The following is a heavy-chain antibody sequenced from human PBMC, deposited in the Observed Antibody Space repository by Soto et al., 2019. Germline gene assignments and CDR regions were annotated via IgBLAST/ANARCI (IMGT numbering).Heavy chain of an antibody. Sequence: SETLSLTCTVSGGSISSYYWSWIRQPPGKGLEWIGYIYYSGSTNYNPSLKSRVTISVDTSKNQFSLKLSSVTAADTAVYYCARGATYYDSFWPTPDYYYYGMDVWGQGTTVTVSS. CDR2: IYYSGST. D-gene: IGHD3-3*01. V-gene: IGHV4-59*01. CDR1: GGSISSYY. CDR3: ARGATYYDSFWPTPDYYYYGMDV. J-gene: IGHJ6*02.